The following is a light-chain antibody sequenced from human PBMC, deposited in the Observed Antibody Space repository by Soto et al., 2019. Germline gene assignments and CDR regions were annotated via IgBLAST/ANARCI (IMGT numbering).Light chain of an antibody. Sequence: QSSLTKPPSSSGSPGQSVTISCAGTSSDVGLYDYVSWYQQHPAKAPKLLIYEVNKRPSGVPDRFSGSKSGNTASLTVSGLQAEDEAHYYCSAYAGSNAVVFGGGTKVTVL. J-gene: IGLJ2*01. V-gene: IGLV2-8*01. CDR3: SAYAGSNAVV. CDR1: SSDVGLYDY. CDR2: EVN.